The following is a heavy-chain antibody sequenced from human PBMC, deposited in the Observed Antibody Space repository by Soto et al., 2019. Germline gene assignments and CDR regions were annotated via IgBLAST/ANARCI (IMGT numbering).Heavy chain of an antibody. Sequence: SETLSLTCAVSGGSISSGGYSWSWIRQPPGKGLEWIGYIYHSGSTYYNPSLKSRVTISVDTSKNQFSVKLTSVTAADTAVYYCARVAAVRSDSAGYHGMDVWGQGTTVTVSS. V-gene: IGHV4-30-2*01. CDR2: IYHSGST. D-gene: IGHD3-22*01. CDR1: GGSISSGGYS. CDR3: ARVAAVRSDSAGYHGMDV. J-gene: IGHJ6*02.